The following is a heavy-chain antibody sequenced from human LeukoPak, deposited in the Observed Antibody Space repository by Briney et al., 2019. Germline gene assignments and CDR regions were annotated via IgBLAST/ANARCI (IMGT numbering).Heavy chain of an antibody. V-gene: IGHV4-39*01. CDR3: ARPRNSYGYVDG. J-gene: IGHJ4*02. CDR2: IYYSGST. D-gene: IGHD5-18*01. CDR1: GGSISSSSYY. Sequence: SETLSLTCTVSGGSISSSSYYWGWIRQPPGKGLEWIGSIYYSGSTYYNPSLKSRVTISVDTSKNQFSLKLSSVTAADTAVYYCARPRNSYGYVDGWGQGTLVTVSS.